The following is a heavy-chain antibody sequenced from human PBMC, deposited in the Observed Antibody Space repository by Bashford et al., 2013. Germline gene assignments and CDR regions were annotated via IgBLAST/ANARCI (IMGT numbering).Heavy chain of an antibody. CDR2: IIPIFGTA. D-gene: IGHD4-17*01. CDR3: ASSRSGYGDYQDAFDI. J-gene: IGHJ3*02. Sequence: SVKVSCKASGGTFSSYAISWVRQAPGQGLEWMGGIIPIFGTANYAQKFQGRVTITADESTSTAYMELSSLRSEDTAVYYCASSRSGYGDYQDAFDIVGTKGQWSP. V-gene: IGHV1-69*13. CDR1: GGTFSSYA.